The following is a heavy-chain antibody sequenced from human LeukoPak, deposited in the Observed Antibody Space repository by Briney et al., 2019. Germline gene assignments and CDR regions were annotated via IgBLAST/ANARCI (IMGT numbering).Heavy chain of an antibody. CDR3: ARSGDSNWAYYYYYMDV. V-gene: IGHV4-59*01. J-gene: IGHJ6*03. CDR1: GGSISSYY. CDR2: IYYSGST. D-gene: IGHD3-22*01. Sequence: PSETLSLTCTVSGGSISSYYWSWIRQPPGKGLEWIGYIYYSGSTNYNPSLKSRVTISVDTSKNQFSLKLSSVTAADTAVYYCARSGDSNWAYYYYYMDVWGKGTTVTVSS.